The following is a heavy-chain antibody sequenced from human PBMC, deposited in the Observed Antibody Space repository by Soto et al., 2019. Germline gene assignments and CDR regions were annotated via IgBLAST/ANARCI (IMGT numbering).Heavy chain of an antibody. CDR1: GFTFSSYD. Sequence: GGSLRLSCAASGFTFSSYDMHWVRQATGKGLEWVSAIGTAGDTYYPGSVKGRFTISRENAKNSLYLQMNSLRAEDTAVYYCARSRYYYDSSGYYNWFDPWGQGTLVTVSS. CDR2: IGTAGDT. CDR3: ARSRYYYDSSGYYNWFDP. D-gene: IGHD3-22*01. V-gene: IGHV3-13*01. J-gene: IGHJ5*02.